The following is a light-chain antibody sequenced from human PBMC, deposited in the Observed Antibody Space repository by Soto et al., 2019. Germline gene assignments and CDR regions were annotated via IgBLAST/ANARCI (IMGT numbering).Light chain of an antibody. CDR2: AAS. V-gene: IGKV1-39*01. CDR1: QSISSY. Sequence: DIQMTPSPSTLSASVGDRVTIICRASQSISSYLNWYQQKPGKAPKLLIYAASSLQSGVPSRFSGSGSGTDFTLTISSLQPEDFATYYCQQSYSTLFGQGTKVDI. CDR3: QQSYSTL. J-gene: IGKJ1*01.